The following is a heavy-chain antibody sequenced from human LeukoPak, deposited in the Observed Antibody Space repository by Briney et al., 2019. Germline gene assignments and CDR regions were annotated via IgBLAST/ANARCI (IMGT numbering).Heavy chain of an antibody. J-gene: IGHJ4*02. CDR3: ARQSRNSSGWVKETRHDY. CDR1: GVSISSGGHS. V-gene: IGHV4-30-2*01. CDR2: IYHNRTT. D-gene: IGHD6-19*01. Sequence: SETLSLTCAVSGVSISSGGHSWTWIRKPPGKGLEWIGYIYHNRTTNYTPSLKSRVTISVDRSQNQFSLKLSSVTAADTAVYYCARQSRNSSGWVKETRHDYWGQGTLVTVSS.